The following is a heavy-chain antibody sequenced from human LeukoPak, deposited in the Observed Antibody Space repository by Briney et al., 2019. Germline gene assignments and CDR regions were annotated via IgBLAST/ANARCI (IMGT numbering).Heavy chain of an antibody. Sequence: PGGSLRLSCAASGFTFSSYEMNWVRQAPGKGLEWVSYISSSGSTIYYADSVKGRFTISRDNAKNSLYLQMNSLRAEDTAVYYCAREAYGGYGDFDYWGQGTLVTVSS. D-gene: IGHD5-12*01. CDR2: ISSSGSTI. V-gene: IGHV3-48*03. J-gene: IGHJ4*02. CDR3: AREAYGGYGDFDY. CDR1: GFTFSSYE.